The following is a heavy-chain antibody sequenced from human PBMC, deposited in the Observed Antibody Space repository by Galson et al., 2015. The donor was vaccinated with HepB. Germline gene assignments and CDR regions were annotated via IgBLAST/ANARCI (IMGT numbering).Heavy chain of an antibody. CDR1: GFTFSSYA. CDR3: TYSDHLETDY. Sequence: SLRLSCAASGFTFSSYAMHWVRQAPGKGLEWVAFISRAGTTEDYADSVRGRFSVSRDNSKDTLYLQMNRLRTDDTAVYWCTYSDHLETDYWGQGTLVTVSS. V-gene: IGHV3-30*04. CDR2: ISRAGTTE. D-gene: IGHD4-17*01. J-gene: IGHJ4*02.